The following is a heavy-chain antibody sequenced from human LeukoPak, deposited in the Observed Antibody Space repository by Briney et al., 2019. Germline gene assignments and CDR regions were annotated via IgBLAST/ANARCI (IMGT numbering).Heavy chain of an antibody. V-gene: IGHV4-59*01. J-gene: IGHJ4*02. CDR1: GFTFSSYS. CDR3: ARELSGNYGY. D-gene: IGHD3-10*01. Sequence: GSLRLSCAASGFTFSSYSMNWVRQAPGKGLEWIGYIYYTGDTEYNPSLKSRVTMTVDTSKNQFSLKLQSVTAADTAVYYCARELSGNYGYWGQGILVTVSS. CDR2: IYYTGDT.